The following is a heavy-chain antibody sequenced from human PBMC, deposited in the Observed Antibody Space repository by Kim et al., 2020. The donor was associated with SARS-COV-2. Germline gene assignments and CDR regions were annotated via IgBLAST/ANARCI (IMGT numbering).Heavy chain of an antibody. V-gene: IGHV1-69*13. CDR2: IIPIFGTA. Sequence: SVKVSCKASGGTFSSYAISWVRQAPGQGLEWMGGIIPIFGTANYAQKFQGRVTITADESTSTAYMELSSLRSEDTAVYYCARGGYGDYNEAYGMDVWGQGTTVTVSS. CDR1: GGTFSSYA. CDR3: ARGGYGDYNEAYGMDV. J-gene: IGHJ6*02. D-gene: IGHD4-17*01.